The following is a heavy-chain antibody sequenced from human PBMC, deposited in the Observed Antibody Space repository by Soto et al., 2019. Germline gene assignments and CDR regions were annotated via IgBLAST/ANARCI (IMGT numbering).Heavy chain of an antibody. CDR3: ARYYGDYVGRSSFDY. V-gene: IGHV3-21*01. J-gene: IGHJ4*02. CDR2: ISSSSSYI. D-gene: IGHD4-17*01. Sequence: PGGSLRLSCAASGFTFSSYSMNWVRQAPGKGLEWVSSISSSSSYIYYADSVKGRFTISRDNAKNSLYLQMNSLRAEDTAVYYCARYYGDYVGRSSFDYWGQGTLVTVSS. CDR1: GFTFSSYS.